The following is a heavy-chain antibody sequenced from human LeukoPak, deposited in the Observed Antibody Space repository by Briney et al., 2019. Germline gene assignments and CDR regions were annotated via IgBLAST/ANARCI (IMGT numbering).Heavy chain of an antibody. CDR2: ISGSGDET. CDR3: AKAHCSPTSCSRIDY. CDR1: GFTFRNYA. D-gene: IGHD2-2*01. Sequence: GGSLRLSCTASGFTFRNYAMSWVRQAPGKGLEWVSAISGSGDETNYADSVKGRLTISRDNSKNTLFLQMNSLRAEDTAVYYCAKAHCSPTSCSRIDYWGQGTLVTVSS. J-gene: IGHJ4*02. V-gene: IGHV3-23*01.